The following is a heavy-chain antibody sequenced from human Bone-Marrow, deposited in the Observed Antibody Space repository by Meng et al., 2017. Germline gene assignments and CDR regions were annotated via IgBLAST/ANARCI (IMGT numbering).Heavy chain of an antibody. D-gene: IGHD3-9*01. CDR3: TWDDKAVSDY. Sequence: VQLVESGGGVVPPGRSLRPSCAASGFTFSSYGMHWVRQAPGKGLEWVGRIRSNGDGGTAEYAAPVTGRLTISRDDSKSTLYLQLSGLTTDDTGVYYCTWDDKAVSDYWGQGTLVTVSS. CDR1: GFTFSSYG. CDR2: IRSNGDGGTA. V-gene: IGHV3-15*01. J-gene: IGHJ4*02.